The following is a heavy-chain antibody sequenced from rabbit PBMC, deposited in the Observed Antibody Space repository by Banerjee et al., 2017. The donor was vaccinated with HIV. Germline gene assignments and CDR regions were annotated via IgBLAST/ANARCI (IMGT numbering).Heavy chain of an antibody. CDR1: AFDFSSGG. V-gene: IGHV1S39*01. Sequence: QEQLVESGGGLVQPGGSLKLSCKASAFDFSSGGVSWVRQAPGKGLEWIGYIDTNDGDTDYANWPKGRFTISKTSSTTVTLQMTSLTAADTATYFCARNYVNAFDPWGQGTLVTVS. D-gene: IGHD4-2*01. J-gene: IGHJ2*01. CDR3: ARNYVNAFDP. CDR2: IDTNDGDT.